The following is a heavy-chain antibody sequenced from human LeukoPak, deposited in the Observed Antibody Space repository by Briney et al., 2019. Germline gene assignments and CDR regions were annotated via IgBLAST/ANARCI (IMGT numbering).Heavy chain of an antibody. D-gene: IGHD6-19*01. CDR2: ISDGGDTT. CDR3: AKDARRSSGWYFFDH. Sequence: GGSLRLSCVASGFTFSNLAMGWVRQAPGKGLEWVSVISDGGDTTYYADSVKGRFTISRDNSRNTLYLQMNSLRVEDTAVYYRAKDARRSSGWYFFDHWGQGTLVTVSS. V-gene: IGHV3-23*01. J-gene: IGHJ4*02. CDR1: GFTFSNLA.